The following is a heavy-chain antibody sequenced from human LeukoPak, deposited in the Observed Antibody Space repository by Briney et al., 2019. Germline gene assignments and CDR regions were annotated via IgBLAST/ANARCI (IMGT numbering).Heavy chain of an antibody. D-gene: IGHD3-10*01. Sequence: SETLSLTCNVSGDSISNYYWNWIRQPPGKGLEWIGYIYYSGSTNYNPSLKSRVTISLDTSKNQFSLKVSSVTAADTAVYYCARDSYGSGSYYSWGQGTLVTVSS. CDR3: ARDSYGSGSYYS. J-gene: IGHJ4*02. CDR2: IYYSGST. V-gene: IGHV4-59*01. CDR1: GDSISNYY.